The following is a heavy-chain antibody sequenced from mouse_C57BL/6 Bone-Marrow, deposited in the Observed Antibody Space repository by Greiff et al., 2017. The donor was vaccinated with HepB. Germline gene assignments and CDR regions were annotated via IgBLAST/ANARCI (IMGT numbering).Heavy chain of an antibody. J-gene: IGHJ1*03. CDR2: IWSGGST. Sequence: QVQLKESGPGLVQPSQSLSITCTVSGFSLTSYGVHWVRQSPGKGLEWLGVIWSGGSTDYNAAFISRLSISKDNSKSQVFFKMNSLQADDTAIDYCARLTTVWGTGTTVTVAS. V-gene: IGHV2-2*01. CDR3: ARLTTV. CDR1: GFSLTSYG. D-gene: IGHD1-1*01.